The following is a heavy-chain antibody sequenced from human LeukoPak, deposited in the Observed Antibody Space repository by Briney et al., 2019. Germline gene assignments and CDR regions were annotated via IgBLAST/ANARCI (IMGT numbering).Heavy chain of an antibody. Sequence: GASVKVSCKASGYILSGYYMHWVRQAPGQGLEWMGIINPSGGSTDYAQKFQGRVAMTRDKSTSTVYMELNSLRSEDTALYYCARTYCGGDCKNRYFDYWGQGTLVTVSS. CDR2: INPSGGST. CDR3: ARTYCGGDCKNRYFDY. D-gene: IGHD2-21*02. J-gene: IGHJ4*02. V-gene: IGHV1-46*01. CDR1: GYILSGYY.